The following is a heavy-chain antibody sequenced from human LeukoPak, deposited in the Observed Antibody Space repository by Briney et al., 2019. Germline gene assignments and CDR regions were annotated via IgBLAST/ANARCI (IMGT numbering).Heavy chain of an antibody. CDR2: ISGSGVST. Sequence: GGSLRLSCVVSGLTFSSYAMSWVRQAPGNGLQWVSSISGSGVSTFYADSVKGRPIISRDNSKNTLYLQMNSLRAEDTAIYYCAKVRQWPYWYFDLWGRGTLVTVSS. V-gene: IGHV3-23*01. D-gene: IGHD6-19*01. CDR3: AKVRQWPYWYFDL. CDR1: GLTFSSYA. J-gene: IGHJ2*01.